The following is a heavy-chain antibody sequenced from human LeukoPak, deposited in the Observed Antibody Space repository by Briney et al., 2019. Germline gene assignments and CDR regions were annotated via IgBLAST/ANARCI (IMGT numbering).Heavy chain of an antibody. CDR2: IYSGGST. CDR1: GFTVSSNY. CDR3: ARGGITGTTGNDY. V-gene: IGHV3-53*01. D-gene: IGHD1-20*01. J-gene: IGHJ4*02. Sequence: GGSLRLSCAASGFTVSSNYMSWVRQAPGKGLEWVSVIYSGGSTYYADSMKGRFTISRDNSKNTLYLQMNSLRAEDTAVYYCARGGITGTTGNDYWGQGTLVTVSS.